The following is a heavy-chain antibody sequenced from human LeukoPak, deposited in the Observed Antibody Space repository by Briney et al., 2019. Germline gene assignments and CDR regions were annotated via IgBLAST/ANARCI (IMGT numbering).Heavy chain of an antibody. D-gene: IGHD3-16*01. CDR2: ISSSSSYI. V-gene: IGHV3-21*01. J-gene: IGHJ5*02. CDR1: GFTFSSYS. CDR3: ARDGGGGFDP. Sequence: GGSLRLSCAASGFTFSSYSMNWVRQAPGKGLEWVSSISSSSSYIYYADSVKGRFSISRDNAKNSLYLQMNSLRAEDTAVYYCARDGGGGFDPWGQGTLVTVSS.